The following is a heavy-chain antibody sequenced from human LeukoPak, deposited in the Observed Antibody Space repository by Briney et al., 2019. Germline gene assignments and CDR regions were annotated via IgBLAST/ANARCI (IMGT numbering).Heavy chain of an antibody. D-gene: IGHD3-3*01. CDR3: ARQSYDFWSGSPPWVAFDI. Sequence: PSETLSLTCTVSGGSISSYYWSWIRQPPGKGLEWIGYIYYSGSTNYNPSLKSRVTISVDTSKNQFSLKLSSVTAADTAVYYCARQSYDFWSGSPPWVAFDIWGQGTMVTASS. V-gene: IGHV4-59*08. J-gene: IGHJ3*02. CDR1: GGSISSYY. CDR2: IYYSGST.